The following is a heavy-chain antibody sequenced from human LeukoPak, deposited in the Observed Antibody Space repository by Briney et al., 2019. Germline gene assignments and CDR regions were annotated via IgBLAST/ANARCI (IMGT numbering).Heavy chain of an antibody. CDR1: GYTFTSYA. CDR2: INPSGGST. CDR3: ARYYTMVGSGYFDAFDI. V-gene: IGHV1-46*01. J-gene: IGHJ3*02. D-gene: IGHD3-22*01. Sequence: GASVKVSCKASGYTFTSYAMNWVRQAPGQGLEWMGIINPSGGSTIYAQKFQGRVTMTRDTSTSTVYMELSSLRSEDTAVYYCARYYTMVGSGYFDAFDIWGQGTMVTVSS.